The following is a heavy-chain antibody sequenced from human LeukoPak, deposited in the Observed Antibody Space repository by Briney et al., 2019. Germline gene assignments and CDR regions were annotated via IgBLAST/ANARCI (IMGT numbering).Heavy chain of an antibody. CDR3: AARYQLLRRAGFDP. CDR1: GFTFSSYG. V-gene: IGHV3-23*01. D-gene: IGHD2-2*01. CDR2: ISGSGGST. J-gene: IGHJ5*02. Sequence: GGSLRLSCAASGFTFSSYGIHWVRQAPGKGLEWVSAISGSGGSTYYADSVKGRFTISRDNSKNTLYLQMNSLRAEDTAVYYCAARYQLLRRAGFDPWGQGTLVTVSS.